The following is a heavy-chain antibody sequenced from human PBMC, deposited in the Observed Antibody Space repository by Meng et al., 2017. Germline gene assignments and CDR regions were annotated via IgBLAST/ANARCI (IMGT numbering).Heavy chain of an antibody. Sequence: VDLLNVGAGVKKPGSSVKVPCKASGGTFSSYAISWVRQAPGQGLEWMGGIIPIFGTANYAQKFQGRVTITADESTSTAYMELSSLRSEDTAVYYCAREIAAAYCGGDCYLWGQGTLVTVSS. J-gene: IGHJ5*02. V-gene: IGHV1-69*12. CDR3: AREIAAAYCGGDCYL. D-gene: IGHD2-21*02. CDR1: GGTFSSYA. CDR2: IIPIFGTA.